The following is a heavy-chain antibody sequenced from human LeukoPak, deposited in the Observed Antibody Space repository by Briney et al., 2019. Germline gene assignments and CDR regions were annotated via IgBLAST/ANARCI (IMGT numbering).Heavy chain of an antibody. V-gene: IGHV3-48*01. CDR3: ARGPYYYDSSGYYFSD. CDR1: GFTFSSYG. D-gene: IGHD3-22*01. Sequence: PGGSLRLSCAASGFTFSSYGMTWVRQAPGKGLEWVSYISSSSSTVYYADSVKGRFTISRDNAKNSLYLQLNSLRAEDTAVYYCARGPYYYDSSGYYFSDWGQGTLVTVSS. J-gene: IGHJ4*02. CDR2: ISSSSSTV.